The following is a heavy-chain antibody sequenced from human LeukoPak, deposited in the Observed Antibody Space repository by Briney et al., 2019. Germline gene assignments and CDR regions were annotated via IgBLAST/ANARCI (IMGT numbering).Heavy chain of an antibody. CDR2: IIPILGIA. CDR3: ARPLDCSSTSCYASRAFDI. D-gene: IGHD2-2*01. CDR1: GGTFSSYA. V-gene: IGHV1-69*04. Sequence: SVKVSCKASGGTFSSYAISWVRQAPGQGLEWMGRIIPILGIANYAQKFQGRVTITADKSTSTAYMELSSLRSEDTAVYYCARPLDCSSTSCYASRAFDIWGQGTMVTVSS. J-gene: IGHJ3*02.